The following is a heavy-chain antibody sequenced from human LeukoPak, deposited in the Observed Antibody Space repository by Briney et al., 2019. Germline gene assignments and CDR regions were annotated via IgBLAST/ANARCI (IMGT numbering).Heavy chain of an antibody. CDR1: GFTFSSSN. Sequence: GGSLRLSCAASGFTFSSSNMNWVRQAPGKGLEWVSYIDSSSSPIYYTDSVKGRFTISRDNAKNSLYLQMNSLRAEDTAVYYCARDNWGLDYWGQGTLVTVSS. J-gene: IGHJ4*02. CDR3: ARDNWGLDY. CDR2: IDSSSSPI. V-gene: IGHV3-48*01. D-gene: IGHD7-27*01.